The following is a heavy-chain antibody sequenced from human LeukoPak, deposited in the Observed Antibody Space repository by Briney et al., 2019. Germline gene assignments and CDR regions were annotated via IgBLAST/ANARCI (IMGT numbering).Heavy chain of an antibody. CDR2: INTGGTVT. Sequence: GGSLRLSCAASGFTFSKYWMLWVRQAPGKGLESVSRINTGGTVTTYADSVKGRFTVSRDNADNTMFLQMSSVRDEDTAVYYCATKQWLAPPPDSWGQGTPVTVSS. J-gene: IGHJ4*02. CDR1: GFTFSKYW. D-gene: IGHD6-19*01. V-gene: IGHV3-74*01. CDR3: ATKQWLAPPPDS.